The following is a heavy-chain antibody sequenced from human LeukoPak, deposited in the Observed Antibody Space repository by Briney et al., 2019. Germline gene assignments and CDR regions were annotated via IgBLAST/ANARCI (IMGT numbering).Heavy chain of an antibody. V-gene: IGHV4-4*07. Sequence: NPSETLSLTCTVSGGSISSYYWSWIRQPAGKGLEWIGRIYTSGSTNYNPSLKSRVTMSVDTSKNQFSLKLSSVTAADTAVYYCAREWADGCSGGSCYSLGYYYYYMDAWGKGTTVTVSS. J-gene: IGHJ6*03. CDR2: IYTSGST. CDR3: AREWADGCSGGSCYSLGYYYYYMDA. CDR1: GGSISSYY. D-gene: IGHD2-15*01.